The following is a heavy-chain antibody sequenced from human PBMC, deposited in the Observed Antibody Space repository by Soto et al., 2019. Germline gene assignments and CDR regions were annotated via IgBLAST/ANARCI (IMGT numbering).Heavy chain of an antibody. J-gene: IGHJ4*02. D-gene: IGHD1-1*01. CDR1: GFSVGDNH. Sequence: GGSLRLSCAATGFSVGDNHMNWVRQTPGKGLEWVSIIYTNGNTYYTDSVKGRFTISRDNSKNTLYLQMNNLRLEDTAVYYCARGPKQLAFSRRKYIEFYFDYWGRGTLVTVSS. CDR2: IYTNGNT. V-gene: IGHV3-53*01. CDR3: ARGPKQLAFSRRKYIEFYFDY.